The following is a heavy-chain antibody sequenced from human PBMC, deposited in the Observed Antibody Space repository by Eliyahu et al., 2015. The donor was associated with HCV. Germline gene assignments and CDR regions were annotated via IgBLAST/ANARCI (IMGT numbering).Heavy chain of an antibody. CDR3: ARYQAGGIFGGRYYFDY. D-gene: IGHD3-3*01. CDR2: IYHSGST. V-gene: IGHV4-4*02. J-gene: IGHJ4*02. Sequence: QVQLQESGPGLVKPSGTLSLTCAVXGGSIXSSNWWSWVRQPPGKGLEWIGEIYHSGSTNYNPSLKSRVTISVDKSKNQFSLKLSSVTAADTAVYYCARYQAGGIFGGRYYFDYWGQGTLVTVSS. CDR1: GGSIXSSNW.